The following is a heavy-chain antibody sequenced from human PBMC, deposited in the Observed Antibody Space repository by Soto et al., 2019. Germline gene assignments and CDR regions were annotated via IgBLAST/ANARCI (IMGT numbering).Heavy chain of an antibody. CDR1: GGSISSGDYY. J-gene: IGHJ4*02. CDR3: ARELVAGKIFDY. D-gene: IGHD6-19*01. CDR2: IYYSGST. V-gene: IGHV4-30-4*01. Sequence: SETLSLTCTVSGGSISSGDYYWSWIRQPPGKGLEWIGYIYYSGSTYYNPSLKSRVTISVDTSKNQFSLKLGSVTAADTAVYYCARELVAGKIFDYWGQGTLVTVSS.